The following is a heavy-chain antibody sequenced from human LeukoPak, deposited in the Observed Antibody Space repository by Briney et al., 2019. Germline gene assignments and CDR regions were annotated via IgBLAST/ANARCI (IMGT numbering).Heavy chain of an antibody. CDR2: ISAYNGNT. Sequence: ASVKVSCKASGYTFTSYGFTWVRQAPGQGLEWMGWISAYNGNTNYAQNLQGRVTMTTDTSTSTAYMELSSLRAEDTAVYYCAELGITMIGGVWGKGTTVTISS. CDR3: AELGITMIGGV. D-gene: IGHD3-10*02. V-gene: IGHV1-18*01. CDR1: GYTFTSYG. J-gene: IGHJ6*04.